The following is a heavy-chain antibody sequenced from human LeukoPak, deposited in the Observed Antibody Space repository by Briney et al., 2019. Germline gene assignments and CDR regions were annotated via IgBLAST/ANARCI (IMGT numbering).Heavy chain of an antibody. CDR3: ARDLGGSSADY. CDR2: IYYSGST. D-gene: IGHD6-6*01. J-gene: IGHJ4*02. Sequence: KPSETLSLTCTVSGGSISSYYWSWIRQPPGKGLEWIGYIYYSGSTNYNPSLNSRVTISVDTSKNQFSLKLSSVTAADTAVYYCARDLGGSSADYWGQGTLVTVSS. CDR1: GGSISSYY. V-gene: IGHV4-59*01.